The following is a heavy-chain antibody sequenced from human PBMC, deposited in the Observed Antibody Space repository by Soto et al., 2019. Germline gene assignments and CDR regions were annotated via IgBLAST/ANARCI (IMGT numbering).Heavy chain of an antibody. CDR2: ILYDGTQK. Sequence: GGSLRLSCEASGFTFNTYSMHWVRQPPGKGLEWLAAILYDGTQKYYADSVKGRFIISRDNSKKTLYLEMNSLRAEDTAVYYCARAGGTTVTGLWHFDSWGQGTLVTVSS. CDR1: GFTFNTYS. CDR3: ARAGGTTVTGLWHFDS. V-gene: IGHV3-33*01. D-gene: IGHD4-17*01. J-gene: IGHJ4*02.